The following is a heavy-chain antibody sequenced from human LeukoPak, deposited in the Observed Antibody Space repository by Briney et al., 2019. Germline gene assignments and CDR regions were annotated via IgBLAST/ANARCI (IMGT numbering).Heavy chain of an antibody. D-gene: IGHD7-27*01. Sequence: SLRLSCAASGFNFDQYAMFWVRHAPGKGLEWVTGITWNSGTIAYADSVKGRFSISRDNAKSSLYLQMNSLRTEDTALYYCVRSVGSDWGHFDFRGQGTLVTVSS. CDR2: ITWNSGTI. V-gene: IGHV3-9*01. CDR1: GFNFDQYA. CDR3: VRSVGSDWGHFDF. J-gene: IGHJ4*02.